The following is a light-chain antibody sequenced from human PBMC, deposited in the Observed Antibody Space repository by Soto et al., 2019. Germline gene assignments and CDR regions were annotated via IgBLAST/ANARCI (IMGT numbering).Light chain of an antibody. V-gene: IGKV3-15*01. CDR3: QQYNKWPLT. CDR1: HNVNSK. CDR2: DAS. Sequence: EIVMTQSPATLSVSPGERATLSCRASHNVNSKLAWYQQKRGQAPRLLIYDASTRATGIPARFSGSGSGTEFTLTISSLQSEDFAAYYCQQYNKWPLTFGGGTKVEIK. J-gene: IGKJ4*01.